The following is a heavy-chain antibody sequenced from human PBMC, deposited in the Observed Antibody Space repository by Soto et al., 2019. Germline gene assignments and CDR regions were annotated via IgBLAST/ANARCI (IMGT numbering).Heavy chain of an antibody. CDR1: GGTFSSDA. J-gene: IGHJ4*02. CDR2: IIPIFGTA. D-gene: IGHD3-16*02. V-gene: IGHV1-69*01. CDR3: AREGGYYYYFWGSYPLDY. Sequence: QVQLVQSGAEVKKPGSSVKVSCKASGGTFSSDAISWVRQAPGQGLEWLGGIIPIFGTANYAQKFQGRVTITADESTSTAYLELSSLRSEDTAVYYCAREGGYYYYFWGSYPLDYWGQGTLVTVSS.